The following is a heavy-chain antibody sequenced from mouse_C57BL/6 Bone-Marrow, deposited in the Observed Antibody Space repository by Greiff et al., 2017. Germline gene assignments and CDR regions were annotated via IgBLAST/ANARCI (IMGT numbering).Heavy chain of an antibody. D-gene: IGHD2-4*01. Sequence: QVQLQQPGAELVKPGASVKLSCKASGYTFTSYWMHWVKQRPGQGLEWIGMIHPNSGSTNYNEKFKSKATLTVDKSSSTAYMQLSSLTSEDSAVYYCARRVYYEYEGGPYAMDYGGQGTSGTVSS. V-gene: IGHV1-64*01. J-gene: IGHJ4*01. CDR3: ARRVYYEYEGGPYAMDY. CDR2: IHPNSGST. CDR1: GYTFTSYW.